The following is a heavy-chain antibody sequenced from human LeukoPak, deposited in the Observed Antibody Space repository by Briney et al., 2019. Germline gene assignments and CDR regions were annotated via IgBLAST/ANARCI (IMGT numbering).Heavy chain of an antibody. J-gene: IGHJ4*02. CDR2: ISGSGGST. CDR3: AKSPNDYGDDLDY. Sequence: GSLRPSCSASGFTFSSYSINLVRPAPGKGLEGVSAISGSGGSTYYADSVKGRFTISRDNSKNTLYLQMNSLRAEDTAVYYCAKSPNDYGDDLDYWGQGTLVTVSS. D-gene: IGHD4-17*01. CDR1: GFTFSSYS. V-gene: IGHV3-23*01.